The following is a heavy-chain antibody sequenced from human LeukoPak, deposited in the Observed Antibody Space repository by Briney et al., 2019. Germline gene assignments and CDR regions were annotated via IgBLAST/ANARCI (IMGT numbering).Heavy chain of an antibody. V-gene: IGHV4-61*01. J-gene: IGHJ6*02. CDR1: GGSVSSANYY. CDR2: IYYSGTT. CDR3: ARDERRTYDFWSGSYQREYYSSGMDV. D-gene: IGHD3-3*01. Sequence: PSETLSLTCTVSGGSVSSANYYWSWLRQPPGKGLEWIGYIYYSGTTNYNPSLKSRGTISVDTSKNQFSLKLNSVTAADTAVYYCARDERRTYDFWSGSYQREYYSSGMDVWGQGTTVTVSS.